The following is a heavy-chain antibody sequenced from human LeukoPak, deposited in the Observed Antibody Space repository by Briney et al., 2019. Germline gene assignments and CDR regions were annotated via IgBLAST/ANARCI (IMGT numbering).Heavy chain of an antibody. V-gene: IGHV4-39*01. CDR1: GGSISSSSYY. J-gene: IGHJ4*02. CDR2: IYYSGST. Sequence: PSETLSLTCTVSGGSISSSSYYWSWIRQPPGKGLEWIGSIYYSGSTYYNPSLKSRVTISVDTSKNQFSLKLSSVTAADTAVYYCARRDECTQLFDYWGQGTLVTVSS. CDR3: ARRDECTQLFDY. D-gene: IGHD5-24*01.